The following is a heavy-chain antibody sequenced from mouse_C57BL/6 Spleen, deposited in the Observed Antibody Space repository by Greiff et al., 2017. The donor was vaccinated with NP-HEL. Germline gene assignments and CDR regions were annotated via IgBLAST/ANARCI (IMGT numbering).Heavy chain of an antibody. CDR1: GYTFTSYW. D-gene: IGHD4-1*01. V-gene: IGHV1-64*01. CDR3: ARGNWDGSDYAMDY. Sequence: VQLQQPGAELVKPGASVKLSCKASGYTFTSYWMHWVKQRPGQGLEWIGMIHPNSGSTNYNEKFKSKATLTVDKSSSTAYMQLSSLTSEDSAVYYCARGNWDGSDYAMDYWGQGTSVTVSS. J-gene: IGHJ4*01. CDR2: IHPNSGST.